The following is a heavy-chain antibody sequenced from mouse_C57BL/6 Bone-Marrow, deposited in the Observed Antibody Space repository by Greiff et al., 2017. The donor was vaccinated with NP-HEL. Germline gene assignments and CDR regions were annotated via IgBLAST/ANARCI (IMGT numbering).Heavy chain of an antibody. CDR3: TTPAYYFDY. J-gene: IGHJ2*01. V-gene: IGHV14-4*01. D-gene: IGHD1-2*01. CDR1: GFNFKDDY. Sequence: VQLKQSGAELVRPGASVKLSCTASGFNFKDDYMHWVKQRPEQGLEWIGWIDPESGDTEYASKFQGKATITADTSSNTAYLQLSSLTSEDTAVYYCTTPAYYFDYWGRGTALTVTA. CDR2: IDPESGDT.